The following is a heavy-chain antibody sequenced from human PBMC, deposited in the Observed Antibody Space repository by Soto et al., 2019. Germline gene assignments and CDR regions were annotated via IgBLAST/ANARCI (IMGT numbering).Heavy chain of an antibody. CDR3: ARDVRATDDFGSVDWFDP. CDR2: ISAYNGNT. CDR1: GYTFINYG. V-gene: IGHV1-18*01. Sequence: QVQLVQSGAEVKKPGASVKVSCKASGYTFINYGISWVRQAPGQGLEWMGWISAYNGNTNYAQKLQGRVTMTTDTSTSTAYMELRSLRSDDTAVYYCARDVRATDDFGSVDWFDPWGQGTLVTVSS. J-gene: IGHJ5*02. D-gene: IGHD3-3*01.